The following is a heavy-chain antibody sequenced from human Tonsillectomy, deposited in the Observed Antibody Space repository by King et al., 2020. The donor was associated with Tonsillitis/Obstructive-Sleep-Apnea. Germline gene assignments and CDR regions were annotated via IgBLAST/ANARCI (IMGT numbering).Heavy chain of an antibody. CDR1: GYTFNSYY. D-gene: IGHD5-12*01. CDR3: ARPFAGYSYGRLDY. J-gene: IGHJ4*02. V-gene: IGHV1-46*02. Sequence: QLVQSGTEVKKPGASVKVSCKASGYTFNSYYVHWLRQAPGQGLEWMGKFNPIGGITEYAQKFQGRVTMTRVTSTSTVYMELSSLRSEDTAVYYCARPFAGYSYGRLDYWGQGTLVTVSS. CDR2: FNPIGGIT.